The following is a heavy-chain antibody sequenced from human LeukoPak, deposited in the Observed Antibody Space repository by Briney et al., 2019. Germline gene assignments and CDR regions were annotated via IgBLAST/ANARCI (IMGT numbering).Heavy chain of an antibody. V-gene: IGHV3-53*01. CDR3: ARDQSDFWSIGYYYMDV. CDR1: GFTVSNNY. Sequence: GGSLRLSCAASGFTVSNNYMSWVRQAPGKGLEWVSVIYSGGSTYFADSVKGRFTISRDYSKNTLYLQMNSLRAEDTAVYYCARDQSDFWSIGYYYMDVWGKGTTVAVSS. CDR2: IYSGGST. J-gene: IGHJ6*03. D-gene: IGHD3-3*01.